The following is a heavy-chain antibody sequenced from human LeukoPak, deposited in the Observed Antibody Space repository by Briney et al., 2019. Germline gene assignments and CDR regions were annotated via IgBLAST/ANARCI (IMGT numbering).Heavy chain of an antibody. D-gene: IGHD3-3*01. V-gene: IGHV3-48*01. Sequence: DSVKGRFTISRDNAKNSLYLQMNSLRAEDTAVYYCARDAELRFLEWLLFSDYWGQGTLVTVSS. J-gene: IGHJ4*02. CDR3: ARDAELRFLEWLLFSDY.